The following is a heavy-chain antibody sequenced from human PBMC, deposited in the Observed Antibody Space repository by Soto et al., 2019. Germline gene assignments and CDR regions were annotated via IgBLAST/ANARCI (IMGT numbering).Heavy chain of an antibody. J-gene: IGHJ3*01. CDR2: IIPIFGTA. V-gene: IGHV1-69*01. CDR3: AGETLTGRAFDV. CDR1: GSTFSSYA. Sequence: QVQLVQSGAEVKKPGSSVKVSCKASGSTFSSYAISWVRQAPGQGLEWMGGIIPIFGTANYAQKFQGRVTITADESTRTAYMELGSLRSEDTAVYYCAGETLTGRAFDVWGQGTMVTVSS.